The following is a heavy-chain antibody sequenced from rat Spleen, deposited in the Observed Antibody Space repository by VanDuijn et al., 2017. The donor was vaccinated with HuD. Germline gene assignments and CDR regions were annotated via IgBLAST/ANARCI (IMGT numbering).Heavy chain of an antibody. CDR1: GFSLTSYN. V-gene: IGHV2-30*01. CDR2: IWGDGTT. D-gene: IGHD1-10*01. Sequence: QVQLKESGPDLVQPSQTLSLTCTVSGFSLTSYNVHWVRQPTGKGLEWMGGIWGDGTTDYNSALKSRLSINRDTSKSQVFLKMNSLQTDDTAIYFCTYNNYYWGQGVMVTVSS. CDR3: TYNNYY. J-gene: IGHJ2*01.